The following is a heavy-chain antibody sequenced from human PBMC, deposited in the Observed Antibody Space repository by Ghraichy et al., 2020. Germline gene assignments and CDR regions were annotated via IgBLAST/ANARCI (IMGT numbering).Heavy chain of an antibody. J-gene: IGHJ2*01. Sequence: GSLRLSCTVSGGSISSSSYYWGWIRQPPGKGLEWIGSIYYSGSTYYNPSLKSRVTISVDTSKNQFSLKLSSVTAADTAVYYCARCGAYCGGDYCWYFDLWGRGTLVTVSS. CDR2: IYYSGST. V-gene: IGHV4-39*01. CDR1: GGSISSSSYY. D-gene: IGHD2-21*01. CDR3: ARCGAYCGGDYCWYFDL.